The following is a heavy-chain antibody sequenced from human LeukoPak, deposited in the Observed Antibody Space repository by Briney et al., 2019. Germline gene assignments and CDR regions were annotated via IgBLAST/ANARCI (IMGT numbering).Heavy chain of an antibody. V-gene: IGHV3-74*01. Sequence: PGGSLRLSCAASGFTFSSYWIHWVRQAPGKGLVWVSRINSDGSSTSYADSVKGRFTISRDNAKNTLYLQMSSLRAEDTAVYYCSRSTYGGSSQDWGQGTLVTVSS. D-gene: IGHD4-23*01. CDR2: INSDGSST. CDR1: GFTFSSYW. CDR3: SRSTYGGSSQD. J-gene: IGHJ4*02.